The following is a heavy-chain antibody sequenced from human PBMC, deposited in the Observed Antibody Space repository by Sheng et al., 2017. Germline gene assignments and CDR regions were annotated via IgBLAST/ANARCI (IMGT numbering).Heavy chain of an antibody. CDR1: GFTFSSYG. D-gene: IGHD3-3*01. CDR3: AKLKGPRRGTYDFWSGYLDY. J-gene: IGHJ4*02. Sequence: QVQLVESGGGVVQPGGSLRLSCAASGFTFSSYGMHWVRQAPGKGLEWVAFIRYDGSNKYYADSVKGRFTISRDNSKNTLYLQMNSLRAEDTAVYYCAKLKGPRRGTYDFWSGYLDYWGQGTLVTVSS. V-gene: IGHV3-30*02. CDR2: IRYDGSNK.